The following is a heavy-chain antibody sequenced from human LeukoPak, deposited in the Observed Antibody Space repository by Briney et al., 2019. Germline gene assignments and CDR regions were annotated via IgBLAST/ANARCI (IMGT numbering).Heavy chain of an antibody. V-gene: IGHV1-18*01. CDR1: GYTFTSYG. D-gene: IGHD6-13*01. J-gene: IGHJ4*02. CDR2: ISAYNGNT. CDR3: ARVDSSSWRYYFDY. Sequence: ASVKVSCKASGYTFTSYGISWVRQAPGQGLEWMGWISAYNGNTNHAQKFQGRVTMTTDTSTSTAYMELRSLRSDDTALYYCARVDSSSWRYYFDYWGQRTLPTVSS.